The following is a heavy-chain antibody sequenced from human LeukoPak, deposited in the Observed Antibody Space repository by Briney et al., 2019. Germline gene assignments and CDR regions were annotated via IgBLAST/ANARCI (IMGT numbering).Heavy chain of an antibody. J-gene: IGHJ4*02. CDR3: ARHPLIEADIVVVPDYFDY. V-gene: IGHV3-21*01. CDR2: ISSSSSYI. D-gene: IGHD2-21*02. CDR1: GFTFSSYS. Sequence: PGGSLRLSCAASGFTFSSYSMNWVRQAPGKGLEWVSSISSSSSYIYYADSVKGRFTISRDNAKNSLYLQMNRLRAEDTAVYYCARHPLIEADIVVVPDYFDYWGQGTLVTVSS.